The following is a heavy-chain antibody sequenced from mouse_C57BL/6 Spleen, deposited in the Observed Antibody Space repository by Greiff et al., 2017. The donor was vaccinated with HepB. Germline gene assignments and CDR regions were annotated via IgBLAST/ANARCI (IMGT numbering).Heavy chain of an antibody. CDR2: ISGGGGNN. CDR3: SRQRVNYYGSREGAWFAY. D-gene: IGHD1-1*01. CDR1: GFTFSSYT. Sequence: EVKLVESGGGLVKPGGSLKLSCAASGFTFSSYTMSWVRQTPKKRLEWVATISGGGGNNYYPDSVKGRFTISRYNAKNTLYLQMSSLRSEDTALYYCSRQRVNYYGSREGAWFAYWGQGTLVTVSA. V-gene: IGHV5-9*01. J-gene: IGHJ3*01.